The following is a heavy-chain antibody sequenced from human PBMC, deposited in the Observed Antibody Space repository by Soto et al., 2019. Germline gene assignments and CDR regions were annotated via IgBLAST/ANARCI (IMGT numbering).Heavy chain of an antibody. Sequence: QLVESGGGVVQPGRSLRLSCVASELAFSSGGMHWVRQAPGKGLEWVASIWHDGSNEHYADSVKGRFAISRDNSKRTLYLQMNSLRVDDTAIYYCVRDGPNWGKDFDFWGQGTLVTVSS. D-gene: IGHD7-27*01. CDR1: ELAFSSGG. CDR2: IWHDGSNE. J-gene: IGHJ4*02. CDR3: VRDGPNWGKDFDF. V-gene: IGHV3-33*01.